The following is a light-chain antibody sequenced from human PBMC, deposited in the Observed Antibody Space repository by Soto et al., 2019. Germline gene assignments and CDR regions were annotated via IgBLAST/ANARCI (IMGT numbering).Light chain of an antibody. CDR3: SSYAGSNNFV. CDR1: SSDVGAYNR. J-gene: IGLJ1*01. V-gene: IGLV2-8*01. Sequence: QSALTQPASVSGSPGQSITISCTGTSSDVGAYNRVSWYQQHSGKAPKLMIYEVSNRPSGVPDRFSGSKSSNTASLTVSGLQAEDEADYYCSSYAGSNNFVFGTGTKVTV. CDR2: EVS.